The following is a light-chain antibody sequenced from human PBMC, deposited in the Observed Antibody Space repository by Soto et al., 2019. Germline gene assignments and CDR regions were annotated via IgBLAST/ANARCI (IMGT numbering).Light chain of an antibody. CDR1: QTISSW. V-gene: IGKV1-5*03. CDR3: QHYNSYSEA. Sequence: DIQMTQSPSTLSGSVGDRGTITCRASQTISSWLAWYQQKPGKAPKLLIYKASTLKSGVPSRFSGSGSGTEFTLTISSLQPDDFATYYCQHYNSYSEAFGQGTKVHIK. J-gene: IGKJ1*01. CDR2: KAS.